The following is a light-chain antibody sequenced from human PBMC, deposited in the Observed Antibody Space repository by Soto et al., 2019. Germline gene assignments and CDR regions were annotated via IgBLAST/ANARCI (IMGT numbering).Light chain of an antibody. V-gene: IGKV1-27*01. J-gene: IGKJ4*01. CDR1: QGLSHX. Sequence: DIQMTQSPSSLSASVGDRVTITCRASQGLSHXXXWYQQKPGKVPRLLIYGASTLQSGVPSRFSGSGSGTDFALTISSLQPXDXXXYXCXXXXXXPPRFTFGGGTKVEIK. CDR2: GAS. CDR3: XXXXXXPPRFT.